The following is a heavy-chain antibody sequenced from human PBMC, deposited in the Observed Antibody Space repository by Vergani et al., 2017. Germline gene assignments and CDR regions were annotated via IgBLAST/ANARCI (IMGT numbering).Heavy chain of an antibody. J-gene: IGHJ5*02. CDR1: GYTFTGYY. CDR3: ARGSGIDIAARKGGHPPFDP. CDR2: INRNSGGT. D-gene: IGHD6-13*01. V-gene: IGHV1-2*06. Sequence: QVQLVQSGAEVKKPGASVKVSCKASGYTFTGYYMHWVRQAPGQGLEWMGRINRNSGGTNYAQKFQGRVTMTRDTSISTAYMERSRLRSDDTAVYYCARGSGIDIAARKGGHPPFDPWGQGTLVTVSS.